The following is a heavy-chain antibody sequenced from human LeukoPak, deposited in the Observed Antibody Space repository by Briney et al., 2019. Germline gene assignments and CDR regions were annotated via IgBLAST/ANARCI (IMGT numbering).Heavy chain of an antibody. CDR1: GFTFSSYA. V-gene: IGHV3-64D*06. Sequence: GGSLRLSCSASGFTFSSYAMHWVRQAPGKGLEYVSAISSNGGSTYYADSVKGRFTISRDNSKNTLYLQMSSLRAEDTAVYYCVRRGYCSSTSCYAFDYWGQGTLVTVSS. J-gene: IGHJ4*02. CDR3: VRRGYCSSTSCYAFDY. D-gene: IGHD2-2*01. CDR2: ISSNGGST.